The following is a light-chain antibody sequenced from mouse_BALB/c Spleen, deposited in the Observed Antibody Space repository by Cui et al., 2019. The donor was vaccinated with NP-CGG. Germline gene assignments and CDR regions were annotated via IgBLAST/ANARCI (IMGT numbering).Light chain of an antibody. CDR1: TGAVTTSNY. CDR3: ALWYSNHWV. J-gene: IGLJ1*01. V-gene: IGLV1*01. Sequence: QAVVTQESALTTSPGETVTLTCRPSTGAVTTSNYAHRVQEKPYHLFIGLIGGTNNRAPGVPARFSGSLIGDKAALTITGAQTEDEAIYFCALWYSNHWVFGGGTKLTVL. CDR2: GTN.